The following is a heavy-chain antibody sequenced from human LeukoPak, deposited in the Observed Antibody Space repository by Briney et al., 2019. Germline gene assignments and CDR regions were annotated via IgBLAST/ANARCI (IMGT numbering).Heavy chain of an antibody. V-gene: IGHV1-18*01. CDR1: GYTFTSYG. CDR3: ARGASGSPRGDFDY. J-gene: IGHJ4*02. Sequence: GASVKVSCKASGYTFTSYGISWVRQALGQGLEWMGWISAYNGNTNYAQKLQGRVTMTTDTSTSTAYMELRSLRSDDTAVYYCARGASGSPRGDFDYWGQGTLVTVSS. D-gene: IGHD1-26*01. CDR2: ISAYNGNT.